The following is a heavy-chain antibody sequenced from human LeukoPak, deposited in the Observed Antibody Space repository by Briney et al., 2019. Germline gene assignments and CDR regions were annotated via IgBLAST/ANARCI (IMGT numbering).Heavy chain of an antibody. CDR1: GGSISSYY. CDR2: IYTSGST. Sequence: PSETLSLTCTVSGGSISSYYWSWIRQPAGKGLEWIGRIYTSGSTNYNPSLKSRVTMSVDTSKNQFSLKLSSVTAADTAVYYCARDRDSSGYYWLGAFDIWGQGTMVTVSS. D-gene: IGHD3-22*01. CDR3: ARDRDSSGYYWLGAFDI. J-gene: IGHJ3*02. V-gene: IGHV4-4*07.